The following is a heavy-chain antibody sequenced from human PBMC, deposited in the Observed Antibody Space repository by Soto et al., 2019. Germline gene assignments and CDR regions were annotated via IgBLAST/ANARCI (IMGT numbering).Heavy chain of an antibody. J-gene: IGHJ6*02. D-gene: IGHD6-6*01. V-gene: IGHV4-30-4*01. CDR2: IYYSGST. Sequence: SETLSLTCTVSGGSISSGDYYWSWIRQPPGKGLEWIGYIYYSGSTYYNPSLKSRVTISVDTSKNQFSLKLSSVTAADTAVYYCARDLARPRPYYYYGMDVWGQGTTVTVSS. CDR1: GGSISSGDYY. CDR3: ARDLARPRPYYYYGMDV.